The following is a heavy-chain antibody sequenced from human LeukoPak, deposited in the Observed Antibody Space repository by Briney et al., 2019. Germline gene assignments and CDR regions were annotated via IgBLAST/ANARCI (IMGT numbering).Heavy chain of an antibody. J-gene: IGHJ5*02. CDR2: IKQDGSEK. CDR1: GFTFSSYW. V-gene: IGHV3-7*03. Sequence: GGSLRLSCAAPGFTFSSYWMSWVRQAPGKGLEWVANIKQDGSEKYYVDSVKGRFTISRDNAKNSLYLQMNSLRAEDTAVYYCARGNYAQSRNNWFDPWGQGTLVTVSS. D-gene: IGHD1-7*01. CDR3: ARGNYAQSRNNWFDP.